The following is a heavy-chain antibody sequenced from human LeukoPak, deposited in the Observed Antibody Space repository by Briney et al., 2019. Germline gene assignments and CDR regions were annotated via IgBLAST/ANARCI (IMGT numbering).Heavy chain of an antibody. CDR3: ARGRISGYSNYGFDY. Sequence: PSETLSLTCTVSSGSISSYYWSWIRQPPGKGLEWIGYIYYSGSTNYNPSLKSRVTISVDTSKNQFSLKLSSVTAADTAVYYCARGRISGYSNYGFDYWGQGTLVTVSS. D-gene: IGHD4-11*01. V-gene: IGHV4-59*12. CDR2: IYYSGST. CDR1: SGSISSYY. J-gene: IGHJ4*02.